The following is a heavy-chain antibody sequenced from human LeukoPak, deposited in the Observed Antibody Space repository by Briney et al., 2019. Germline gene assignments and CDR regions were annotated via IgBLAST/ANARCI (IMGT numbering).Heavy chain of an antibody. CDR3: AREYYYGSGSYYHHFDY. CDR1: GGSFSGYY. CDR2: INHSGST. D-gene: IGHD3-10*01. J-gene: IGHJ4*02. V-gene: IGHV4-34*01. Sequence: PSETLSLTCAVYGGSFSGYYWSWIRQSPGKGLEWIGEINHSGSTNYNPSLKSRVTISVDTSKNQFSLKLSSVTAADTAVYYCAREYYYGSGSYYHHFDYWGQGTLVTVSS.